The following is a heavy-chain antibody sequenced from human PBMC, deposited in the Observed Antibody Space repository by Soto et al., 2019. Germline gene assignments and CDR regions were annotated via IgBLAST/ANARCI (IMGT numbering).Heavy chain of an antibody. CDR1: GFSLSSTRVA. CDR2: IYWDDDK. CDR3: AHSVVAGLGYYFDY. J-gene: IGHJ4*02. D-gene: IGHD6-19*01. Sequence: QITLKESGPRLVKPTQTLTLTCTFSGFSLSSTRVAVGWIRQPPGKALEWLALIYWDDDKRYSPFLKSRLTITQDTSKNQVVLTMTHMDPVETATYYCAHSVVAGLGYYFDYWGQGTLVTVSS. V-gene: IGHV2-5*02.